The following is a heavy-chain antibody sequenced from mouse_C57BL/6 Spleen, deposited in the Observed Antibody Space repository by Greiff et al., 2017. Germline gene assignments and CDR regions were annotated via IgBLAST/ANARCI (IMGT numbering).Heavy chain of an antibody. Sequence: EVMLVESGGGLVQPKGSLKLSCAASGFTFNTYAMHWVRQAPGKGLEWVARIRSKSSNYATYYADSVKDRFTISRYNSKSMLYLQMNNMKTEDTAMYYCVSDTGVGDFDVWGTGTTVTVSS. V-gene: IGHV10-3*01. J-gene: IGHJ1*03. CDR2: IRSKSSNYAT. CDR3: VSDTGVGDFDV. CDR1: GFTFNTYA. D-gene: IGHD1-1*01.